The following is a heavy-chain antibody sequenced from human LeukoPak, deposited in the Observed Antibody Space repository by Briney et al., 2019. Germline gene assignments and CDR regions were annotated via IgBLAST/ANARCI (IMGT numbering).Heavy chain of an antibody. V-gene: IGHV3-11*06. CDR3: ARDRSGYFQN. J-gene: IGHJ1*01. CDR2: ISSTDSYT. Sequence: GGSLRLSCAASGFAFRDYYMSWIRQAPGKGLEWVSYISSTDSYTNNADSVKGRFTTSRDNAKNSLFLQMNSLRAEDTAVYYCARDRSGYFQNWGQGTLVTVSS. CDR1: GFAFRDYY. D-gene: IGHD3-3*01.